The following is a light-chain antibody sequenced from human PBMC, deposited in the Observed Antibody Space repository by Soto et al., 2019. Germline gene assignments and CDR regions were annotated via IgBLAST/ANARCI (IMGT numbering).Light chain of an antibody. J-gene: IGLJ1*01. V-gene: IGLV2-14*01. CDR2: EVT. CDR3: SSYTTTNTYV. CDR1: SSDVGIYNY. Sequence: QSVLTQPASVSGSPGQSIAISCTGTSSDVGIYNYVSWYQQHPGKVPKLIIYEVTNRPSGVSNRFSGSKSGNTASLTISGLQAEDEADYYCSSYTTTNTYVFGTGTKLTVL.